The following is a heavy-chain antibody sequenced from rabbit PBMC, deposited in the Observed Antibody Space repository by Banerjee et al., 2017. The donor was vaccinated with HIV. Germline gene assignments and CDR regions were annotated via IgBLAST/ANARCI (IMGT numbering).Heavy chain of an antibody. J-gene: IGHJ4*01. CDR2: IYIGKGST. D-gene: IGHD7-1*01. CDR3: ARNPGYAGYGHYYFNL. Sequence: LEWIGIIYIGKGSTDYASWVNGRFTISNNTNQNTLYLQLNSLTAADTATYFCARNPGYAGYGHYYFNLWGPGTL. V-gene: IGHV1S47*01.